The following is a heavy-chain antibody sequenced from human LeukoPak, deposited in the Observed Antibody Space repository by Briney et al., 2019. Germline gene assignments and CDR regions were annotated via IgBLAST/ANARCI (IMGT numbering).Heavy chain of an antibody. V-gene: IGHV1-69*06. Sequence: GASVKVSCKASGGTFSSYAISWVRQAPGQGLEWMGGIIPIFGTASYAQKFQGRVTITADKSTSTAYMELSSLRSEDTAVYYCARDPLRLGELSTYWGQGTLVTVSS. J-gene: IGHJ4*02. D-gene: IGHD3-16*02. CDR3: ARDPLRLGELSTY. CDR1: GGTFSSYA. CDR2: IIPIFGTA.